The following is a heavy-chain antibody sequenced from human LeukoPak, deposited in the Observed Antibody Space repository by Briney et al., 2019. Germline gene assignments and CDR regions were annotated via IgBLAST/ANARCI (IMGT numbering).Heavy chain of an antibody. V-gene: IGHV3-11*04. D-gene: IGHD3-3*01. CDR1: GFTFSDYN. Sequence: GRSLRLSGAASGFTFSDYNMRWIRQAPGKGLEWVSSISRSGSTKYYADSVKGRFTISRDNSKNTLYLQMNCLRAEDTAVYYCAKDLSKGLLYRRGMYYFDYWGQGTLVTVSS. J-gene: IGHJ4*02. CDR2: ISRSGSTK. CDR3: AKDLSKGLLYRRGMYYFDY.